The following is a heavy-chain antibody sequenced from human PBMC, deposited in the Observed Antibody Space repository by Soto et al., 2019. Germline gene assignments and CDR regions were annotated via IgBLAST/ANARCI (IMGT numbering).Heavy chain of an antibody. CDR2: FDPEDGET. Sequence: ASVKVSCKVSGYTLTELSMHWVRQAPGKGLEWMGGFDPEDGETICAQKFQGRVTMTEDTSTDTAYMELSSLRSEDTAVYYCATLGYCSSTSCFYYYYGMDVWGQGTTVTVSS. J-gene: IGHJ6*02. CDR3: ATLGYCSSTSCFYYYYGMDV. D-gene: IGHD2-2*03. CDR1: GYTLTELS. V-gene: IGHV1-24*01.